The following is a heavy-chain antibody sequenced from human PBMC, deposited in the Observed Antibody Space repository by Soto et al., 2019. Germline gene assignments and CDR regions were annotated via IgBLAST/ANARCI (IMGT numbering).Heavy chain of an antibody. CDR3: AREMVRGVIDVDYYGMDV. CDR2: IYYSGST. CDR1: GGSISSGGYY. Sequence: SETLSLTCTVSGGSISSGGYYWSWIRQHPGKGLEWIGYIYYSGSTYYNPSLKSRVTISVDTSKNQFSLKLSSVTAADTAVYYCAREMVRGVIDVDYYGMDVWGQGTTVTVSS. V-gene: IGHV4-31*03. D-gene: IGHD3-10*01. J-gene: IGHJ6*02.